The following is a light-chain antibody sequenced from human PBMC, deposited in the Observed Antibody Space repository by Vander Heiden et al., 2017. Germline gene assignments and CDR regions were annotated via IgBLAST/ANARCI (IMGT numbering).Light chain of an antibody. J-gene: IGLJ2*01. Sequence: QSVLTQPPSASGTPGQRVTISCSGSSSNLGGNTVNWYQQLPGTAPKLLIYTNNQRPSVVPDRFSGSKSGTSASLAISGLQSEDEADYYCAAWDDSLNGVVFGGGTKLTVL. CDR1: SSNLGGNT. CDR3: AAWDDSLNGVV. V-gene: IGLV1-44*01. CDR2: TNN.